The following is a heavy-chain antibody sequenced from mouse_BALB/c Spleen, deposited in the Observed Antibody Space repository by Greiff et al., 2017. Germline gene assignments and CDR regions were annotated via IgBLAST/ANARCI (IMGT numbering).Heavy chain of an antibody. D-gene: IGHD1-1*01. CDR1: GFSLTSYG. CDR3: ASHYYGSSCWFAY. Sequence: QVQLKQSGPGLVQPSQSLSITCTVSGFSLTSYGVHWVRQSPGKGLEWLGVIWSGGSTDYNAAFISRLSISKDNSKSQVFFKMNSLQANDTAIYYCASHYYGSSCWFAYWGQGTLVTVSA. V-gene: IGHV2-2*02. CDR2: IWSGGST. J-gene: IGHJ3*01.